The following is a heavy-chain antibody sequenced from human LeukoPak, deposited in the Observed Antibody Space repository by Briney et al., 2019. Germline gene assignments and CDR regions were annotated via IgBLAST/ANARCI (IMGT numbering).Heavy chain of an antibody. J-gene: IGHJ4*02. D-gene: IGHD1-26*01. V-gene: IGHV3-30*02. Sequence: GGSLRLSCAASGFAFSRHGIHWVRQAPGKGLEWVSFIPYDGSNKFYTDSVKGRFTISRDNSKNTLFLQMNSLRVEDTAVYHCARGAYGSLDYWGQGTLVTVSS. CDR3: ARGAYGSLDY. CDR1: GFAFSRHG. CDR2: IPYDGSNK.